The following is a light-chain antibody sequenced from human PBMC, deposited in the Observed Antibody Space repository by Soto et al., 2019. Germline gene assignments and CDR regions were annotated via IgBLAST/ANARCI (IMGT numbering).Light chain of an antibody. CDR3: QSYDSSLSALYV. CDR2: GNS. V-gene: IGLV1-40*01. Sequence: QSALTQPPSVSGAPGQRVTISCTGSSSNIGAGYDVHWYQQLPGTAPKLLIYGNSNRPSGVPDRFSGSKSGTSASLAITGLQAEDEADYYCQSYDSSLSALYVFGTGTKHRP. J-gene: IGLJ1*01. CDR1: SSNIGAGYD.